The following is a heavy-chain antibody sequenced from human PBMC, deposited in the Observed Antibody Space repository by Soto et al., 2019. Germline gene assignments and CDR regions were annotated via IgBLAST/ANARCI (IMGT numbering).Heavy chain of an antibody. J-gene: IGHJ4*02. CDR2: IWYDGSNK. V-gene: IGHV3-33*08. CDR1: GFTFSSYS. D-gene: IGHD6-19*01. Sequence: GGSLRLSCAASGFTFSSYSMNWVRQAPGKGLEWVAVIWYDGSNKYYADSVKGRFTISRDNSKNTLYLQMNSLRAEDTAVYYCARDPRSDWPLWYFDYWGQGTLVTVSS. CDR3: ARDPRSDWPLWYFDY.